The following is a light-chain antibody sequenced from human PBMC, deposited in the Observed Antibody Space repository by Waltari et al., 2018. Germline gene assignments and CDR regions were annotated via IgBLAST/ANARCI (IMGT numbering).Light chain of an antibody. J-gene: IGLJ2*01. CDR3: SSYTASTTLI. Sequence: QSALTQPASVSGSPAQPITISCTGTCIDIGYYNYVSWYHPHPGKAPKIMIYDVSNRPSGVSNRFSGSKSGNTASLTISGLQAEDEADYYCSSYTASTTLIFGGGTKLTVL. CDR1: CIDIGYYNY. CDR2: DVS. V-gene: IGLV2-14*01.